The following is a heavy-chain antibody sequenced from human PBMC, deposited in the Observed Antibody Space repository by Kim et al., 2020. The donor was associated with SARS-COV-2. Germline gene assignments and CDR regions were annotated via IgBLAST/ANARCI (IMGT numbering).Heavy chain of an antibody. CDR1: GYTFTSYA. D-gene: IGHD3-3*01. J-gene: IGHJ3*02. CDR2: INTNTGNP. CDR3: ARVAFWSGQGGDAFDI. V-gene: IGHV7-4-1*02. Sequence: ASVKVSCKASGYTFTSYAMNWVRQAPGQGLEWMGWINTNTGNPTYAQGFTGRFVFSLDTSVSTAYLQISSLKAEDTAVYYCARVAFWSGQGGDAFDIWGQGTMVTVSS.